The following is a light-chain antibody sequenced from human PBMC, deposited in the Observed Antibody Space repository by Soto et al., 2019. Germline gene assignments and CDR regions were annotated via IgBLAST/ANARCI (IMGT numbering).Light chain of an antibody. CDR2: AIS. CDR1: QSISSN. Sequence: EIVLTQSPGTLSVSPGERATLSCRSSQSISSNLAWYQQKPGQAPRLLIYAISTRATGIPARFSGSGSGTDFTLTISSLQSEDCTVYYCQQFDKWPPSTFGQGTKVDIK. J-gene: IGKJ1*01. V-gene: IGKV3-15*01. CDR3: QQFDKWPPST.